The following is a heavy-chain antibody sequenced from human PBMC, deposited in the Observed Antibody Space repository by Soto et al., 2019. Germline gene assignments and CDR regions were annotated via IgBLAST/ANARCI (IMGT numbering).Heavy chain of an antibody. CDR1: GGSISSGGYS. V-gene: IGHV4-30-2*01. Sequence: PSETLSLTCAVSGGSISSGGYSWNWIRQPPGKGLEWIGYIYHSGGTYYNPSLKSRVAISVDKSKNQFSLKLSSVTAADTAVYYCARDSLTGYYFDYWGQGMLVTVS. CDR3: ARDSLTGYYFDY. J-gene: IGHJ4*02. D-gene: IGHD3-9*01. CDR2: IYHSGGT.